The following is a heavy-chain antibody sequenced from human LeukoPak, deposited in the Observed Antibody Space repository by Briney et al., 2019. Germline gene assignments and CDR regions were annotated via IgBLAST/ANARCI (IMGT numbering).Heavy chain of an antibody. J-gene: IGHJ3*02. V-gene: IGHV2-70*11. CDR2: IDWDDDK. D-gene: IGHD3-3*01. CDR3: ARMDDFPDGQQDAFDI. CDR1: GGSFSGYY. Sequence: TLSLTCAVYGGSFSGYYWSWIRQPPGKGLEWLARIDWDDDKYYSTSLKTRLTISKDTSKNQVVLTMTNMDPVDTATYYCARMDDFPDGQQDAFDIWGQGTMVTVSS.